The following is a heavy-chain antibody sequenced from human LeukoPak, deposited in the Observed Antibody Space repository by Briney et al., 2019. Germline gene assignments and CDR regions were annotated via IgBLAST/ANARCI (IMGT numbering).Heavy chain of an antibody. D-gene: IGHD6-19*01. CDR2: ISGSGGST. CDR3: AKCGYSSGWYDY. Sequence: PGGSLRLSCAASGFTFSSYAMSWVRQAPGKGLEWVSAISGSGGSTYYADSVKGRFTISRDNSRNTLYLQMNSLRAEDTAVYYCAKCGYSSGWYDYWGQGTLVTVSS. J-gene: IGHJ4*02. CDR1: GFTFSSYA. V-gene: IGHV3-23*01.